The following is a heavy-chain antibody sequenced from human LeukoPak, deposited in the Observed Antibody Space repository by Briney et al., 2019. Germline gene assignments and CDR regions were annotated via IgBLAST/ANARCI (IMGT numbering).Heavy chain of an antibody. CDR2: INPNSGGT. CDR1: GYSFTGYY. V-gene: IGHV1-2*02. D-gene: IGHD3-22*01. CDR3: ATVRGYEGGAYSFDY. Sequence: ASVKVSCKASGYSFTGYYIHWVRQAPGQGLDWMGWINPNSGGTIYSQNFQDRVTMTRDTSISTAYMELSRLRSDDTAVYYCATVRGYEGGAYSFDYWGQGTLVTVSS. J-gene: IGHJ4*02.